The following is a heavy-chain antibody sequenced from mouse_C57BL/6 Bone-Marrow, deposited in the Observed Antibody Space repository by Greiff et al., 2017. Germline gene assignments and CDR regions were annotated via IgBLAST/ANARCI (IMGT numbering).Heavy chain of an antibody. D-gene: IGHD2-12*01. J-gene: IGHJ3*01. Sequence: EVQLVESGGDLVKPGGSLKLSCAASGFTFSSYGMSWVRQTPDKRLEWVATISSGGSYTYYPDSVKGRFTISRDNAKNTLYLQMSRLNSEDTAMYYCARQGGVTTFAYWGQGTLVTVSA. CDR2: ISSGGSYT. CDR3: ARQGGVTTFAY. V-gene: IGHV5-6*01. CDR1: GFTFSSYG.